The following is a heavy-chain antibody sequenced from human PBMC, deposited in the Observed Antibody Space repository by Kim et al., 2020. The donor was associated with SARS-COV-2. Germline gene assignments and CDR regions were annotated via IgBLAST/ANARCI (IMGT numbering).Heavy chain of an antibody. J-gene: IGHJ5*02. CDR1: GFTVSSNY. CDR3: ARDLWAGDTSGSYYNGGSP. V-gene: IGHV3-66*02. D-gene: IGHD3-10*01. CDR2: IYSGGST. Sequence: GGSLRLSCAASGFTVSSNYMSWVRQAPGKGLEWVSVIYSGGSTYYADSVKGRFTISRDNSKNTLYLQMNSLRAEDTAVYYCARDLWAGDTSGSYYNGGSPWGQGTLVTVSS.